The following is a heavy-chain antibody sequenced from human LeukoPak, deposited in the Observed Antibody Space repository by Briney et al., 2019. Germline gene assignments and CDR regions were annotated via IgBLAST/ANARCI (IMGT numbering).Heavy chain of an antibody. J-gene: IGHJ6*03. Sequence: PGGSLRLSCAASGFTFSNAWMSWVRQAPGKGLEWVGRIKSKTDGGTTDYAAPVKGRFTISRDDSKNTLYLQMNSLKTEDTAVYYCTEVPAANSYYYMDVWGKGTTVTVSS. CDR2: IKSKTDGGTT. V-gene: IGHV3-15*01. CDR3: TEVPAANSYYYMDV. D-gene: IGHD2-2*01. CDR1: GFTFSNAW.